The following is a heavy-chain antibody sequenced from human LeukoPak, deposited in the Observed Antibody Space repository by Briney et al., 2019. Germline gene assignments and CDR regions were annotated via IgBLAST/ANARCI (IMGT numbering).Heavy chain of an antibody. Sequence: ATVKVSCKASGYTFTSYGISWVRQAPGQGLEWMGWISLYNGNTVYAQNLQGRVTMTTDTSTSTAYMELRSLRSDDSAVYYCARDRYCSSTSCYHYYHYGMDVWGQGTTVTVSS. CDR1: GYTFTSYG. CDR3: ARDRYCSSTSCYHYYHYGMDV. D-gene: IGHD2-2*01. J-gene: IGHJ6*02. V-gene: IGHV1-18*01. CDR2: ISLYNGNT.